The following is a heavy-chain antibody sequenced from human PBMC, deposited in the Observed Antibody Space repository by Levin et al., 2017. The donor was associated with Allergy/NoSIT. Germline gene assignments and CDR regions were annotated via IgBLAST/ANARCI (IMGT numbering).Heavy chain of an antibody. Sequence: GGSLRLSCVVSGFTFSDYSMNWVRQAPGKGLEWVSSITTRSTYIHYADSVKGRFAISRDNAKNSLYLQMNNLTVDDTAVYYCARWARAGGVVSPFWGQGTVVTVSS. CDR2: ITTRSTYI. D-gene: IGHD3-3*01. J-gene: IGHJ4*02. CDR1: GFTFSDYS. V-gene: IGHV3-21*01. CDR3: ARWARAGGVVSPF.